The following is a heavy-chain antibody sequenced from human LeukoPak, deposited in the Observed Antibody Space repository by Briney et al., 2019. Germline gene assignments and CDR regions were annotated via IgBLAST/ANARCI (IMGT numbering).Heavy chain of an antibody. CDR3: ARESDDSSGYRIDAFDI. V-gene: IGHV1-69*13. J-gene: IGHJ3*02. D-gene: IGHD3-22*01. CDR1: GYTFTGYY. CDR2: IIPIFGTA. Sequence: GASVKVSCKASGYTFTGYYMHWVRQAPGQGLEWMGGIIPIFGTANYAQKFQGRVTITADESTSTAYMELSSLRSEDTAVYYCARESDDSSGYRIDAFDIWGQGTMVTVSS.